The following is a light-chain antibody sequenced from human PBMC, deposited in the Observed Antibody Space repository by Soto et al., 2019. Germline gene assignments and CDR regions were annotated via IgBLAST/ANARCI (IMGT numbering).Light chain of an antibody. CDR2: AAS. Sequence: DIQLTQSPSSLSASVGDTVTITCRASQTVSRYLNWYQQKSGTAPKLLIYAASTLHTGVPSRFSGRGSGTDFTLTINNLQREDFADYFCQQSYSTPTFGQGTKVDI. V-gene: IGKV1-39*01. CDR3: QQSYSTPT. J-gene: IGKJ1*01. CDR1: QTVSRY.